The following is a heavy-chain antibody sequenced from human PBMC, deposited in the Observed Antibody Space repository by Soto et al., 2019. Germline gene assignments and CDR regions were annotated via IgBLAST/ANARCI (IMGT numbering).Heavy chain of an antibody. CDR1: GGSFSGYY. V-gene: IGHV4-34*01. D-gene: IGHD4-17*01. CDR2: INHSGST. Sequence: SETLSLTCAVYGGSFSGYYWSWIRQPPGKGLEWIGEINHSGSTNYNPSLKSRVTISVDTSKNQFSLKLSSVTAADTAVYYCARAHYGDYDYWGQGTLVTVSS. CDR3: ARAHYGDYDY. J-gene: IGHJ4*02.